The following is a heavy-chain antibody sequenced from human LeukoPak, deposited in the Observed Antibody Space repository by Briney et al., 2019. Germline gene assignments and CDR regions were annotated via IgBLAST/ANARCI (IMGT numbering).Heavy chain of an antibody. CDR1: GYSISSGNY. D-gene: IGHD2-2*01. CDR2: IYQSGST. Sequence: SETLSLTCAVSGYSISSGNYWGWMRQPPGKGLEWIGSIYQSGSTYYNPSLESRVTISVDAPKNQFSLKLRSVTAADTAVYYCATHLGDCTSTSCYRGGFDPWGQGTLVTVSS. V-gene: IGHV4-38-2*01. J-gene: IGHJ5*02. CDR3: ATHLGDCTSTSCYRGGFDP.